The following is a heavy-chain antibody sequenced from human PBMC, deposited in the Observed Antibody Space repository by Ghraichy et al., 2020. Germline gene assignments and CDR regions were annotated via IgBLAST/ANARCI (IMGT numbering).Heavy chain of an antibody. V-gene: IGHV4-34*01. J-gene: IGHJ3*02. CDR1: GGSFSGYY. CDR2: INHSGST. CDR3: ARLDYDSSGYYLRFDAFDI. D-gene: IGHD3-22*01. Sequence: SQTLSLTCAVYGGSFSGYYWSWIRQPPGKGLEWIGEINHSGSTNYNPSLKSRVTISVDTSKNQFSLKLSSVTAADTAVYYCARLDYDSSGYYLRFDAFDIWGQGTMVTVSS.